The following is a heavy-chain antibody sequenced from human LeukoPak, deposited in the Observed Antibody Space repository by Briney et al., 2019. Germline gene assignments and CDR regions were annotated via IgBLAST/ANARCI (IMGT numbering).Heavy chain of an antibody. CDR3: ARQYYDILTGYSFPDY. V-gene: IGHV4-39*01. Sequence: PSETLSLTCTVSGGSISSSSYYWGWIRQPPGKGLEWIGSIYYSGSTYYNPSLKSRVTISVDTSKNQFSLKLSSVTAADTAVYYCARQYYDILTGYSFPDYWGQGTLVTVSS. J-gene: IGHJ4*02. D-gene: IGHD3-9*01. CDR1: GGSISSSSYY. CDR2: IYYSGST.